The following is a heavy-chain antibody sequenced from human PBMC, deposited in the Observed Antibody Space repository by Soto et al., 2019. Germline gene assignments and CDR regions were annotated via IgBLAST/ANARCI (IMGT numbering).Heavy chain of an antibody. CDR3: AREELPIYYYGMDV. V-gene: IGHV1-2*02. CDR1: GYIFTGYH. J-gene: IGHJ6*02. Sequence: ASVKFSCKASGYIFTGYHMHWVRQAPGQGLECMGWINPNSGGTKYAQKFQGRVTMTRXTXXSXXXMXLXXLRXDXTAVYYCAREELPIYYYGMDVWGQGTTVTVSS. CDR2: INPNSGGT. D-gene: IGHD1-7*01.